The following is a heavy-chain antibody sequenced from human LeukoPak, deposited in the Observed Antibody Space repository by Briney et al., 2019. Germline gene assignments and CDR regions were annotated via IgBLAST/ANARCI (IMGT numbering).Heavy chain of an antibody. D-gene: IGHD2-15*01. CDR2: ISRSGGTT. Sequence: GGSLRLSCAASGFTFSSYDMTWVRQTPGKGLEWVALISRSGGTTYYADSVKGRFTISRDNSKNTLYLQMNSLRAEDTAEYYCAKRGGTESFYYYYYMDIWGKGTTVTVSS. J-gene: IGHJ6*03. CDR1: GFTFSSYD. V-gene: IGHV3-23*01. CDR3: AKRGGTESFYYYYYMDI.